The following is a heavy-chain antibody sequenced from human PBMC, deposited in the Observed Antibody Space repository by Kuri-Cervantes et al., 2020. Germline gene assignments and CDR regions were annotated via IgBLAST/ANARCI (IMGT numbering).Heavy chain of an antibody. CDR1: GFTFSDHY. CDR3: ARDEGYYDSSGYFYYYGMDV. Sequence: LSLTCAASGFTFSDHYVDWVRQAPGKGLEWVANIKQDGSEKYYVDSVKGRFTISRDNAKNSLYLQMNSLRAEDTAVYYCARDEGYYDSSGYFYYYGMDVWGQGTTVTVSS. J-gene: IGHJ6*02. CDR2: IKQDGSEK. D-gene: IGHD3-22*01. V-gene: IGHV3-7*01.